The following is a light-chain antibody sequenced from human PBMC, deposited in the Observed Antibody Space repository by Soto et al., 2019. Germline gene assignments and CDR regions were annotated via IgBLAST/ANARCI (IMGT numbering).Light chain of an antibody. V-gene: IGLV1-36*01. CDR2: YDD. CDR3: ASWDDSLNAVV. CDR1: SSNIGNNA. Sequence: QSVLTQPPSVSDAPGQRVTISCSGSSSNIGNNAVNWYQQLPGKAPKLLVYYDDLLPSGVSDRFSGSKSGTSGSLAISGLQSEDEADYYCASWDDSLNAVVFGGGTKLTVL. J-gene: IGLJ2*01.